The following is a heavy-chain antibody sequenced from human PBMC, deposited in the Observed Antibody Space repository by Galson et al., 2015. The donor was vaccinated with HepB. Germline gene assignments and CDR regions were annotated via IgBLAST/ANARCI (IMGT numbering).Heavy chain of an antibody. CDR3: ARADALRTVDS. V-gene: IGHV3-7*03. J-gene: IGHJ4*02. Sequence: SLRLSCAASGFTFTDYWMSWVRQAPGKGLEWVANINKDGNDKYYVDSVESRFTVSRDNAKNSLYLQMNSLRVEDTALYYCARADALRTVDSWGQGALVTVSS. CDR1: GFTFTDYW. CDR2: INKDGNDK.